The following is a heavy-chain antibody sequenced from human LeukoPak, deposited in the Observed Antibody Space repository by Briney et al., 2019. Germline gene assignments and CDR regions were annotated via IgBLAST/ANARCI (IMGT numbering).Heavy chain of an antibody. Sequence: GGSLRLSCAASGFTFSSYAMSWVRQAPGKGLEWVSVIYSGGSTYYADSVKGRFTISRDNSKNTLYLQMNSLRAEDTAVYYYPFAFDYWGQGTLVTX. V-gene: IGHV3-53*01. CDR1: GFTFSSYA. CDR3: PFAFDY. J-gene: IGHJ4*02. CDR2: IYSGGST.